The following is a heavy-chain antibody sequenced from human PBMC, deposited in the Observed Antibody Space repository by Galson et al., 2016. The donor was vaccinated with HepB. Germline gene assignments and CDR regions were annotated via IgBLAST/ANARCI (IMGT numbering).Heavy chain of an antibody. Sequence: SLRLSCAASGFTFSSYGMHWVRQAPGKGLEYISTISNDGRSRYFVDSVRGRFTISRDNSKNTVYLQMSSLRPEDSATYYCLKSGYCGITDCFHAFDIWGQGTMVTVSS. J-gene: IGHJ3*02. CDR1: GFTFSSYG. CDR3: LKSGYCGITDCFHAFDI. D-gene: IGHD2-2*01. CDR2: ISNDGRSR. V-gene: IGHV3-64D*08.